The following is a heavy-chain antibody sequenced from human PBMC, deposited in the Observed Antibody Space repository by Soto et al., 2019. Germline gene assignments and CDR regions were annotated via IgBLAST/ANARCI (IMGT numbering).Heavy chain of an antibody. D-gene: IGHD3-3*01. CDR3: GRDSGFRGFLEWLLDV. V-gene: IGHV1-2*02. CDR2: INPNSGDT. J-gene: IGHJ6*02. Sequence: ASVKVSCKASGYTFSGYYIHWVRQAPGQGLEWMGWINPNSGDTNYAQKFQGRVTMTRGTSITTAYMGLRRLRSDDTAEYYCGRDSGFRGFLEWLLDVGGQGTTVTVSS. CDR1: GYTFSGYY.